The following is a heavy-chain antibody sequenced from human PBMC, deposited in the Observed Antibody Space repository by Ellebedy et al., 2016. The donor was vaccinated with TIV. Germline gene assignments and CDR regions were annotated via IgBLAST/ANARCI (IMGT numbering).Heavy chain of an antibody. Sequence: GESLKISCAASGFSFRSYWMSWVRQAPGKGLEWVANIYQDGSDQYYVDSVKGRFTISSDNANTSLFLQMNSLRAEDTAVYYCARRGSYGDYAVQVNSWFDPWGRGTLVTVSS. CDR3: ARRGSYGDYAVQVNSWFDP. J-gene: IGHJ5*02. D-gene: IGHD4-17*01. V-gene: IGHV3-7*01. CDR2: IYQDGSDQ. CDR1: GFSFRSYW.